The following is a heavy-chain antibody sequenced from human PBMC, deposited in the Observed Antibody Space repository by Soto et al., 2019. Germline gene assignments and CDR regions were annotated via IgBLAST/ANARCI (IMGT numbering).Heavy chain of an antibody. CDR2: INSGSSTI. V-gene: IGHV3-48*02. CDR3: VRDRGYTGYDLQY. CDR1: GFPFSSYA. Sequence: EVQLVESGGGLVQPGGSLRLSCAASGFPFSSYAMNWVRQAPGKGLEWVSYINSGSSTIYYAHSAKGRFTISRDNAKNSLYLQMNSLRDEDTAVYFCVRDRGYTGYDLQYWGQGALVAVSS. D-gene: IGHD5-12*01. J-gene: IGHJ4*02.